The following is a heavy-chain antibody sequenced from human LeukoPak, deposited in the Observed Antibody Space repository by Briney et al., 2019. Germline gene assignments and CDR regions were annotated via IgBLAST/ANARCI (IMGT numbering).Heavy chain of an antibody. CDR3: AKSTYIAAPGTQVDFDY. J-gene: IGHJ4*02. CDR1: GFTFRNYG. CDR2: IGGSGRRT. V-gene: IGHV3-23*01. D-gene: IGHD6-13*01. Sequence: GTSLRLSCSASGFTFRNYGIHWVRQAPGKGLEWVSAIGGSGRRTYYADSVKGRFTISRDNSKNTLYLQMNSLRAEDSAVYYCAKSTYIAAPGTQVDFDYWGQGTLVTVSS.